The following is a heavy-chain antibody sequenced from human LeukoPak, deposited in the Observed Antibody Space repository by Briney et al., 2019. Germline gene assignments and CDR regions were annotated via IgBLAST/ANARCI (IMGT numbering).Heavy chain of an antibody. V-gene: IGHV5-51*01. Sequence: GESLKISCKSSGYSFTTNWIGWVRQMPGKGLEWMGIIYPGDSDTRYSPSFQGQVTISADKSISTAYLQWSSLKASDTAMYYCARHIAVDTAFDYWGQGTLVTVSS. J-gene: IGHJ4*02. D-gene: IGHD5-18*01. CDR3: ARHIAVDTAFDY. CDR2: IYPGDSDT. CDR1: GYSFTTNW.